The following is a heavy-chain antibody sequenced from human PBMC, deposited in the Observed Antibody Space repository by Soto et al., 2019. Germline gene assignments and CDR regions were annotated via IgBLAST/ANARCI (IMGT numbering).Heavy chain of an antibody. CDR3: ARRGLSSTIGGAAWAYLDH. CDR2: INVANGNT. V-gene: IGHV1-3*01. CDR1: GYDFSSYP. Sequence: QVQLVQSGAEVKKPGASVKVSCKASGYDFSSYPINWVRQAPGQRPEGVGWINVANGNTQYSRKVQDRITITRDTSAATVYMLLSSLRSEDTAVYFCARRGLSSTIGGAAWAYLDHWGQGTLVTVSS. D-gene: IGHD1-26*01. J-gene: IGHJ4*02.